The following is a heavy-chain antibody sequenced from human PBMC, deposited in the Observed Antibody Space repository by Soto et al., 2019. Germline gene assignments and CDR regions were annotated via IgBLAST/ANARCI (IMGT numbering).Heavy chain of an antibody. Sequence: QLQLQESGPGLVKPSETLSLTCAVSGGSLSSSDSYWGWIRQPPGKGLEWFGSINDGGNTHYTPSLRSRVTISADTSKNQFSLKVNSVTATDTAVYYCARIGHGTTGTTLWGQGTLVVVSS. CDR3: ARIGHGTTGTTL. D-gene: IGHD1-1*01. CDR2: INDGGNT. V-gene: IGHV4-39*01. J-gene: IGHJ4*02. CDR1: GGSLSSSDSY.